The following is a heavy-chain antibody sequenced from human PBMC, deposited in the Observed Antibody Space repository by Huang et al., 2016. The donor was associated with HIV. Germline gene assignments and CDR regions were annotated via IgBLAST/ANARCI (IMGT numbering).Heavy chain of an antibody. CDR2: ISYDGSNK. CDR3: AKDGADEEWDIDY. J-gene: IGHJ4*02. D-gene: IGHD1-26*01. Sequence: VQLVESGGGVVQPGRSMRLAWAASGCRFSTYGLQWVRQAPGKGLEWVAVISYDGSNKYYAHSVKGRFTISRDTSENKVYLQMNSLRHEDTAVYYCAKDGADEEWDIDYWGQGTLVTVSS. CDR1: GCRFSTYG. V-gene: IGHV3-30*18.